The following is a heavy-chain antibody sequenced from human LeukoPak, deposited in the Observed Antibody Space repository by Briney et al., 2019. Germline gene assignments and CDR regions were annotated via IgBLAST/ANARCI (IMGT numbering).Heavy chain of an antibody. J-gene: IGHJ4*02. CDR2: IKQDGSEK. Sequence: GGSLRLSCAASGFTFSSYAMSWVRQAPGKGLEWVANIKQDGSEKYYVDSVKGRFTISRDNAKNSLYLQMNSLRAEDTAVYYCAREGYCSSTSCYATLHYFDYWGQGTLVTVSS. CDR1: GFTFSSYA. V-gene: IGHV3-7*01. CDR3: AREGYCSSTSCYATLHYFDY. D-gene: IGHD2-2*01.